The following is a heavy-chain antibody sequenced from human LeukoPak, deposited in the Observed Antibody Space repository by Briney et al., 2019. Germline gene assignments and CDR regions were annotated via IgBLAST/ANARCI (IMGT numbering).Heavy chain of an antibody. CDR1: GVTLSNYY. CDR2: ISSSGSTM. D-gene: IGHD5-12*01. Sequence: GGPLRLSCAASGVTLSNYYMNWVRQAPGKGLEWVSYISSSGSTMYYADSVRGRFTISRDTAKNALYLQMNRLRVEDTAVYYGARAGSHRNSGYDYWGQGTLVTVSS. V-gene: IGHV3-48*04. J-gene: IGHJ4*02. CDR3: ARAGSHRNSGYDY.